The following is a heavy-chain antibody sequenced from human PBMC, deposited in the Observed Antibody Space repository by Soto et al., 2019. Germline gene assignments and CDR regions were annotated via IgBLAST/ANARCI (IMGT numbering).Heavy chain of an antibody. D-gene: IGHD3-10*01. Sequence: QVHLQQWGAGLLKPSETLSLTCAVYGGSFSGYYWSWIRQPPGKGLEWIVEINHSGSTNYNPSLKRRVSISVGTSNNQFSLKLSSVTAADTAVYYCARGRGDGYNQHWYFDLCGRGTLVTVSS. V-gene: IGHV4-34*01. J-gene: IGHJ2*01. CDR1: GGSFSGYY. CDR3: ARGRGDGYNQHWYFDL. CDR2: INHSGST.